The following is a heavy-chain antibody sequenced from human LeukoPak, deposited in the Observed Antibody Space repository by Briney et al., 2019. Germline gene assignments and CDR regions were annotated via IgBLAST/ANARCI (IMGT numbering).Heavy chain of an antibody. CDR3: ARSGWSGGSLDWFDP. D-gene: IGHD2-15*01. CDR1: GGTFSSYA. J-gene: IGHJ5*02. V-gene: IGHV1-69*04. CDR2: IIPILGIA. Sequence: SVKVSCKASGGTFSSYAISWVRQAPGQGLEWMGRIIPILGIANYAQKFQGRVTITADKSTSTAYMELSSLRSEDTAVYYCARSGWSGGSLDWFDPWGQGTLVTVSS.